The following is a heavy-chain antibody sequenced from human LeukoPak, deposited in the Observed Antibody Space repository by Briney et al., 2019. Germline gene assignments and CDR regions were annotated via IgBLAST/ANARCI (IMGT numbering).Heavy chain of an antibody. CDR1: GFTVSSNY. D-gene: IGHD1-26*01. CDR2: IYSGGST. CDR3: ARDRPYSGSYYAAFDI. J-gene: IGHJ3*02. Sequence: GGSLRLSCAASGFTVSSNYMSWVRQAPGKGLEWVSVIYSGGSTYYADSVEGRFTISRDNSKNTLYLQMNSLRAEDTAVYYCARDRPYSGSYYAAFDIWGQGTMVTVSS. V-gene: IGHV3-53*01.